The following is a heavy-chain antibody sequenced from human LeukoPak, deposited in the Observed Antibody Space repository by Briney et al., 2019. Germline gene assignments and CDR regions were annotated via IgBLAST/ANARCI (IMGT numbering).Heavy chain of an antibody. D-gene: IGHD3-22*01. V-gene: IGHV3-30*02. J-gene: IGHJ4*02. CDR2: IRYDGSNK. Sequence: GGSLRLSCAASGFTFSAYGMHWVRQAPGKGLEWVAFIRYDGSNKYYADSVKGRFTISRDNAKNSLYLQMNSLRAEDTAVYYCAKEMMGVVTSGLGVDYWGQGTLVTVSS. CDR3: AKEMMGVVTSGLGVDY. CDR1: GFTFSAYG.